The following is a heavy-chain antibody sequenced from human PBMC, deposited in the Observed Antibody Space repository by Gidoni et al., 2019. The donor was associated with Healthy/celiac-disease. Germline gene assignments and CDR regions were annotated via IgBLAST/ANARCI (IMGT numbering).Heavy chain of an antibody. CDR3: AKGLDSSGYADAFDI. D-gene: IGHD3-22*01. J-gene: IGHJ3*02. V-gene: IGHV3-9*01. CDR2: ISWNSGSI. Sequence: DVQLVESGGGLVQPGRSLRLSCAASGFPFDAYAMHWVRQAPGKGLEWVSGISWNSGSIGDADSVKGRFTIARDNAKNSLYLQMNRLRAEDTDWYYCAKGLDSSGYADAFDIWGQGTMVTVSS. CDR1: GFPFDAYA.